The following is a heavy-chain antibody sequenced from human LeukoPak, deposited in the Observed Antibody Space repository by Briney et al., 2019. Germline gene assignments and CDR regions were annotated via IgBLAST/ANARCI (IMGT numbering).Heavy chain of an antibody. J-gene: IGHJ4*02. CDR1: GFTFSNAC. Sequence: GGSLRLSCAASGFTFSNACMSWVRQAPGKGLEWVSAISGSGGSTYYADSVKGRFTISRDNAKNTLYLQMNSLRAEDTAVYYCAHGSMYQLDYWGQGTLVTVSS. V-gene: IGHV3-23*01. CDR2: ISGSGGST. D-gene: IGHD2-2*01. CDR3: AHGSMYQLDY.